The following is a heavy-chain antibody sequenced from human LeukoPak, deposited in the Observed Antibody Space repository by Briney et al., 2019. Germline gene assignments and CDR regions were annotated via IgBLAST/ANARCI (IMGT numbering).Heavy chain of an antibody. CDR1: GGSFSGYF. V-gene: IGHV4-34*01. Sequence: SETLSLTCAVYGGSFSGYFWSWIRQSPGKGLEWIGEINHSGSTYYNPSLTSRVTISEDSSKNQFSLRLHPLTAADTAIYYCARGRGYDPVVFYFDSWGQGTAVIVSS. D-gene: IGHD2-15*01. J-gene: IGHJ4*02. CDR2: INHSGST. CDR3: ARGRGYDPVVFYFDS.